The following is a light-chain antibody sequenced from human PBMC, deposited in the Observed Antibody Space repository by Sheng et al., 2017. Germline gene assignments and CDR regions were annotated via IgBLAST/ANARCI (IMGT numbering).Light chain of an antibody. V-gene: IGKV3D-15*01. J-gene: IGKJ1*01. CDR2: GAS. CDR1: HNINNY. CDR3: QQYNNWPPWT. Sequence: EIVLTQSPATLSLSPGQRATVSCRASHNINNYLAWYQQKPGQAPRLLIYGASSRATGIPDRFSGSGSGTEFTLTISSLQSEDFAVYYCQQYNNWPPWTFGQGTKVEIK.